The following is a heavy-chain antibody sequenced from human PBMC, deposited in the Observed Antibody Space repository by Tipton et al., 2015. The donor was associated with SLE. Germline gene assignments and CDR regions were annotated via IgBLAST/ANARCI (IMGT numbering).Heavy chain of an antibody. CDR2: VYNTKST. J-gene: IGHJ4*02. CDR3: ARGKTRVEY. CDR1: GGSIKSYY. Sequence: TLSLTCTVSGGSIKSYYWDWFRQSPGKGLEWIGYVYNTKSTNYKPSLKSRVTISLDTSKNQVSLKLNSLTAADTAVYYCARGKTRVEYWGQGTLVTVSS. D-gene: IGHD1-14*01. V-gene: IGHV4-59*01.